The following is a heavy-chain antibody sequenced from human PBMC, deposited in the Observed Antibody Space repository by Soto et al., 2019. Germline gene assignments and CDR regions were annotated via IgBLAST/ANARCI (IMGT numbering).Heavy chain of an antibody. V-gene: IGHV1-8*02. CDR2: MNPNSGNT. CDR3: ARVEDYIWGSYLKVRLGAFDI. D-gene: IGHD3-16*02. CDR1: GYTFTGYY. Sequence: ASVKVSCKASGYTFTGYYMHWVRQATGQGLEWMGWMNPNSGNTGYAQKFQGRVTMTRNTSISTAYMELSSLRSEDTAVYYCARVEDYIWGSYLKVRLGAFDIWGQGTMVTVSS. J-gene: IGHJ3*02.